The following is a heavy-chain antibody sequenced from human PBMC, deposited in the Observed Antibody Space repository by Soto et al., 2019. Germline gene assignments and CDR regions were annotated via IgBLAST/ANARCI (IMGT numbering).Heavy chain of an antibody. V-gene: IGHV1-8*01. CDR3: ARAHSREGIVVVPAARLGWFDP. D-gene: IGHD2-2*01. Sequence: AEKVPCKVSGFGHTSYDINWVRQASGQGPERMGWMNPDSGNTGYAQKFQGRVTMTTNTSTSTAYMELSSLRSDDTAVYYCARAHSREGIVVVPAARLGWFDPWGQGTPVTVSS. CDR1: GFGHTSYD. CDR2: MNPDSGNT. J-gene: IGHJ5*02.